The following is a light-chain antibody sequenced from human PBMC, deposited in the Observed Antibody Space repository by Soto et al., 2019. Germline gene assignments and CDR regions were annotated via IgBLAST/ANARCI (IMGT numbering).Light chain of an antibody. CDR2: DAS. CDR3: QQRSNWPPIT. Sequence: EIVLTQSPATLSLSPGERATLSCRASRSVSSYLAWYQQKPGQAPRLLIYDASNRATGIPPRVNGRGSGTDFTLTIRSLEPEDFAVYYRQQRSNWPPITFGQGTRLEIK. CDR1: RSVSSY. J-gene: IGKJ5*01. V-gene: IGKV3-11*01.